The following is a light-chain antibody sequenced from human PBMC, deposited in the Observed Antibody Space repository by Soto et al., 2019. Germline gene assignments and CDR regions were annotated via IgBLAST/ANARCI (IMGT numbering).Light chain of an antibody. J-gene: IGKJ1*01. CDR3: QQYDSSWT. V-gene: IGKV3-20*01. CDR2: GVS. Sequence: EIVLTQSPGTLSLSPGERATLSCRASQSVPSNFLAWDQQKPGQAPILVIYGVSRRATGIPDRFSGSGSGTDFTLTISRLEPEDFAVYYCQQYDSSWTCGQGTKVEIK. CDR1: QSVPSNF.